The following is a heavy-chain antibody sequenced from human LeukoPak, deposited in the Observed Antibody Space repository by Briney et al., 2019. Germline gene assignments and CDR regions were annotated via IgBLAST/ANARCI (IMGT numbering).Heavy chain of an antibody. J-gene: IGHJ4*02. CDR3: ARHSSGWYYFDY. V-gene: IGHV4-39*01. CDR1: GGSISSSSYY. Sequence: SETLSLTCTVSGGSISSSSYYWGWIRQPPGKGLEWIGSIYYSGSTYYNPSLKSRVTISVDTSKNQFSLKLSSVTAADTAVYYCARHSSGWYYFDYWGQGTLVTVSS. D-gene: IGHD6-19*01. CDR2: IYYSGST.